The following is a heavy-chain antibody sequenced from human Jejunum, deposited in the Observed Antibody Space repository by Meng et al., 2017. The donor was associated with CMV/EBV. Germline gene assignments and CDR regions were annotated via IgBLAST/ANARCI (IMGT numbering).Heavy chain of an antibody. CDR1: CFTFSNYV. CDR3: ARPFGVASAGAFDI. CDR2: IRYDESNK. V-gene: IGHV3-30*02. Sequence: SCFTFSNYVMPWVLQAPGKGLEWVAFIRYDESNKYYADSVKGRFTISRDNSMNTLYVQMNSLRTEDTAVYYCARPFGVASAGAFDIWGQGTMVTVSS. D-gene: IGHD3-3*01. J-gene: IGHJ3*02.